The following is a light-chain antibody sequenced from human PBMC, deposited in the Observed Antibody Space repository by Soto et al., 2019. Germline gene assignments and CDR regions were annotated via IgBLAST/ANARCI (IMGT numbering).Light chain of an antibody. CDR3: SSYTSSSTPV. CDR2: EVS. J-gene: IGLJ1*01. Sequence: QSVLTQPASVSGSPGQSTTISCTGTSSDVGGYNYVSWYQQHPGKAPKLMIYEVSNRPSGVSNRFSGSKSGNTASLTISGLQAEDEADYYCSSYTSSSTPVFGTGTKLTVL. V-gene: IGLV2-14*01. CDR1: SSDVGGYNY.